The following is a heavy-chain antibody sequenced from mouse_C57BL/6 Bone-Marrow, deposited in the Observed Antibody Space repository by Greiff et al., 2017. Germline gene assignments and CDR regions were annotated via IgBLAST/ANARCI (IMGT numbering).Heavy chain of an antibody. Sequence: EVQVVESGGDLVKPGGSLKLSCAASGFTFSSYGMSWVRQTPDKRLEWVATISSGGSYTYYPDSVKGRFTISRDTAKNTLYLQMSSLKSEDTAMYYCAKLAAWFAYWGQGTLVTVSA. CDR3: AKLAAWFAY. V-gene: IGHV5-6*01. CDR2: ISSGGSYT. J-gene: IGHJ3*01. CDR1: GFTFSSYG.